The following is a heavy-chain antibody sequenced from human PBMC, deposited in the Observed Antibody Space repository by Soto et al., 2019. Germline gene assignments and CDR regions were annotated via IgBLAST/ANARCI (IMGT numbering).Heavy chain of an antibody. Sequence: GASVKVSCKASGGTFSSYAISWVRQAPGQGLEWMGGIIPIFGTANYAQKFQGRVTITADESTSTAYMELSSLRSEDTAVYYCASPYFSGGSCYPAYYFDYWAQGTLVTVYS. D-gene: IGHD2-15*01. V-gene: IGHV1-69*13. CDR3: ASPYFSGGSCYPAYYFDY. CDR1: GGTFSSYA. CDR2: IIPIFGTA. J-gene: IGHJ4*02.